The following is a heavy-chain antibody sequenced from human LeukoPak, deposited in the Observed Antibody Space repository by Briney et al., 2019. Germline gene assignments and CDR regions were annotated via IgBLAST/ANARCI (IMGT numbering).Heavy chain of an antibody. V-gene: IGHV4-59*01. J-gene: IGHJ5*02. Sequence: SETLSLTCTVSGGSISSYYWSWIRQPPGKGLEWIGYIYYSGSTNYNPSLKSRVTISVDTSKNQFSLELSSVTAADTAVYYCARSPVAGTFSWFDPWGQGTLVTVSS. CDR1: GGSISSYY. CDR2: IYYSGST. CDR3: ARSPVAGTFSWFDP. D-gene: IGHD6-19*01.